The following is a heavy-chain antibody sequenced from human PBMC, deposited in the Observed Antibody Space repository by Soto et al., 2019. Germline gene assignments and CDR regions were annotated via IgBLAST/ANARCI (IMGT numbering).Heavy chain of an antibody. J-gene: IGHJ6*02. Sequence: GGSLRLSCAASGFTFSSYSMNWVRQAPGKGLEWVSYISSSSSTIYYADSVKGRFTISRDNAKNSLYLQMNSLRDEDTAVYYCARVGTEYYDFWSGYRDQYYYGMDVWGQGTTVTVSS. D-gene: IGHD3-3*01. CDR2: ISSSSSTI. CDR1: GFTFSSYS. CDR3: ARVGTEYYDFWSGYRDQYYYGMDV. V-gene: IGHV3-48*02.